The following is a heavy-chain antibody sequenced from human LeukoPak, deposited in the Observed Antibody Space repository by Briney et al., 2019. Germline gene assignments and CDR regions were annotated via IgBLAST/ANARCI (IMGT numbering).Heavy chain of an antibody. CDR2: ISGSGGST. CDR1: GFTFSSYA. V-gene: IGHV3-23*01. Sequence: GGSLRLSCAASGFTFSSYAMSWVRQAPGKGLQWVSAISGSGGSTYYADSVKGRFTISRDNSKNTLYLQMNSLRAEDTAVYYCAKVERPWIQPWFPFDYWGQGTLVTVSS. D-gene: IGHD5-18*01. CDR3: AKVERPWIQPWFPFDY. J-gene: IGHJ4*02.